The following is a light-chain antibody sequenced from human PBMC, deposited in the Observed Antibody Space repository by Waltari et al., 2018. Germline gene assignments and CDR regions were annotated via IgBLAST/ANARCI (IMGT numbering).Light chain of an antibody. V-gene: IGKV3-20*01. CDR3: QQYLRLPVT. J-gene: IGKJ1*01. CDR1: QSVSRA. CDR2: GAS. Sequence: EIALTQSPGTLSLSLGEGATLSCRASQSVSRALALYQQKPGQAPRLLICGASTRATGIPDRFSGSGSGTDFSLTISRLEPDDFAVYYCQQYLRLPVTFGQGTTVE.